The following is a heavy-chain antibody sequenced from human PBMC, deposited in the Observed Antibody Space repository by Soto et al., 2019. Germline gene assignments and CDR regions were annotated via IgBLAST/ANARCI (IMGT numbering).Heavy chain of an antibody. CDR1: GYSFTSYW. CDR2: IYPGDSDT. Sequence: GESLKISCKGSGYSFTSYWIGWVRQMPGKGLEWMGIIYPGDSDTRYSPSFQGQVTISADKSISTAYLQWSSLKASDTAMYYCARPYCSSTSCYGLNYGMDVWGQGTTVTVSS. D-gene: IGHD2-2*01. J-gene: IGHJ6*02. CDR3: ARPYCSSTSCYGLNYGMDV. V-gene: IGHV5-51*01.